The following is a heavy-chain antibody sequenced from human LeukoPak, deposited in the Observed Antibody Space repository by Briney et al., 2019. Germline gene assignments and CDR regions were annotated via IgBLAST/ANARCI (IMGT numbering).Heavy chain of an antibody. CDR2: IFPDGRT. Sequence: GGSLRLSCAASGLTVTDNYFSWVRQAPGKGLEWVSVIFPDGRTYHADSVKGRFTISRDRPKNTLLLQMNSLRADDTALYHCARTNTVYGDFDYWGQGIPVTVSS. D-gene: IGHD2/OR15-2a*01. J-gene: IGHJ4*02. V-gene: IGHV3-53*01. CDR3: ARTNTVYGDFDY. CDR1: GLTVTDNY.